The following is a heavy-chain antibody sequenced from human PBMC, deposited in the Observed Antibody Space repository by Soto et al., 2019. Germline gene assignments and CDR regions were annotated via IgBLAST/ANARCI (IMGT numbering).Heavy chain of an antibody. CDR3: AAPWGSVSYYNGFDY. CDR2: IIPIFGTA. Sequence: QVQLVQSGAEVKKPGSSVKVSCKASGGTFSSYAISWVRQAPGQGLEWMGGIIPIFGTANYAQKFQGRVTITAGESTSTADTELSSLRSEDTAVYYCAAPWGSVSYYNGFDYWGQVTLVTVSA. D-gene: IGHD3-10*01. CDR1: GGTFSSYA. J-gene: IGHJ4*02. V-gene: IGHV1-69*12.